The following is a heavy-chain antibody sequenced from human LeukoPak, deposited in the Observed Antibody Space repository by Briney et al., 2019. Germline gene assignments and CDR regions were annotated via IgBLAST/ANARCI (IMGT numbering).Heavy chain of an antibody. D-gene: IGHD1-26*01. V-gene: IGHV3-30*18. CDR3: AKRREGAFDY. CDR2: ISYDGSNK. J-gene: IGHJ4*02. CDR1: GFTFSSYA. Sequence: GGSLRLSCAASGFTFSSYAMHWVRQAPGKGLEWVALISYDGSNKYYADSVKGRFTISRDNSKNTLYLQMNSLRTEDTAVYYCAKRREGAFDYWGQGTLVTVSS.